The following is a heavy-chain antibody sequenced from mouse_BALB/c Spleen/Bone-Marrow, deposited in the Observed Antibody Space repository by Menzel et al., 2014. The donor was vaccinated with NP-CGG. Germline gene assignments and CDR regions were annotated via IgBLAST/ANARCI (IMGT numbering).Heavy chain of an antibody. CDR2: INPNNGDT. Sequence: VQLQQSGPELVKPGASVKMSCKASGYTFTDYYMKWVKESHEKSLDWIGDINPNNGDTFYYQKFKGKATLTVHRSSSTAYIQLDSLTSEDSAVYYCAMGVRLYWYFGVWGAGTTVTVSS. J-gene: IGHJ1*01. CDR1: GYTFTDYY. V-gene: IGHV1-26*01. CDR3: AMGVRLYWYFGV.